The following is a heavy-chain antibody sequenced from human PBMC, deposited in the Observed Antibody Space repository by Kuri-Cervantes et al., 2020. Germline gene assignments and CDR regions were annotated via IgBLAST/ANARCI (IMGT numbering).Heavy chain of an antibody. V-gene: IGHV3-23*01. CDR1: GFTFSNYP. D-gene: IGHD3-10*01. Sequence: LSLTCAASGFTFSNYPMSWVRQAPGKGLEWVSEISASGGNTYYADSVKGRFTISRDNSKNTLYLQMNSLRAEDTAVYYCAKTDLVMVQGVIELFYDYWGQGTLVTVSS. J-gene: IGHJ4*02. CDR2: ISASGGNT. CDR3: AKTDLVMVQGVIELFYDY.